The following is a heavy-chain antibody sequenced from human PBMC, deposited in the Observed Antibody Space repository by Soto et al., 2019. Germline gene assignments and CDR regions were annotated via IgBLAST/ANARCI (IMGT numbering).Heavy chain of an antibody. CDR1: GFTFSSYS. D-gene: IGHD2-15*01. J-gene: IGHJ3*02. V-gene: IGHV3-21*01. CDR2: ISSSSSYI. Sequence: GGSLRLSCAASGFTFSSYSMNWVRQAPEKGLEWVSSISSSSSYIYYADSVKGRFTISRDNAKNSLYLQMNSLRAEDTAVYYCARDRARGSATDAFDIWGQGTMVTVSS. CDR3: ARDRARGSATDAFDI.